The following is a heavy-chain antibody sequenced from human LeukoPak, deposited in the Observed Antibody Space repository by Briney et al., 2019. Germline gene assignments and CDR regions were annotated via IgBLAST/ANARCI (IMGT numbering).Heavy chain of an antibody. D-gene: IGHD4/OR15-4a*01. J-gene: IGHJ4*02. V-gene: IGHV1-58*02. CDR1: GFTFTSSA. CDR3: ARELYGGKAPHFDY. CDR2: IVVGSGNT. Sequence: SVKVSCKASGFTFTSSAMQWVRQARGQRLEWIGWIVVGSGNTNYAQKFQERVTITRDMSTSTAYMELSSLRSEDTAVYYCARELYGGKAPHFDYWGQGTLVTVSS.